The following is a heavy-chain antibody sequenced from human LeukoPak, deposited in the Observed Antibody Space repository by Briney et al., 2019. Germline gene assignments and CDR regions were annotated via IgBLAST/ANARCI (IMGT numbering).Heavy chain of an antibody. V-gene: IGHV1-2*04. J-gene: IGHJ4*02. D-gene: IGHD3-3*01. Sequence: GASVKVSCKASGYTFTGYYMHWVRQAPGQGLEWMGWISPSSGGTNYAQKFQGWVTMTRDTSISTAYMELSRLRSEDTAVYYCARDGSSFGFDYWGQGTLVTVSS. CDR1: GYTFTGYY. CDR2: ISPSSGGT. CDR3: ARDGSSFGFDY.